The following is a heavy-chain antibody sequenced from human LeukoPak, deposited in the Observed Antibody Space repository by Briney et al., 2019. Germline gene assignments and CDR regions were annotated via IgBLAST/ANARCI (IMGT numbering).Heavy chain of an antibody. CDR3: AKDGGGSLEWLPPMDV. J-gene: IGHJ6*02. CDR1: RLTFSSYA. D-gene: IGHD3-3*01. Sequence: GESLTLSCAASRLTFSSYAMSTVRPAPRKGLDRVSAISGSGGSTYYGDSVKGRFTISRDNSKNTLYLLMNSLRDEDTAVYYCAKDGGGSLEWLPPMDVWGQGTTVTVSS. V-gene: IGHV3-23*01. CDR2: ISGSGGST.